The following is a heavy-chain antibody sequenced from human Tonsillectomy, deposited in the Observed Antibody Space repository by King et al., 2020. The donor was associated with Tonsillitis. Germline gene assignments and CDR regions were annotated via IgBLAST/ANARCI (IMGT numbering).Heavy chain of an antibody. J-gene: IGHJ6*02. CDR3: ARIQRYCSGGSCGYYGMDV. V-gene: IGHV2-70*11. Sequence: VTLKESGPALVKPTQTLTLTCTFSGFSLSTSGMCVSWIRQPPGKALEWLARIDWDDDKYYSTSLKTRLTISKDTSKNQVVLTMTNMDPVDTATYYCARIQRYCSGGSCGYYGMDVWGQGTTVTVSS. CDR2: IDWDDDK. CDR1: GFSLSTSGMC. D-gene: IGHD2-15*01.